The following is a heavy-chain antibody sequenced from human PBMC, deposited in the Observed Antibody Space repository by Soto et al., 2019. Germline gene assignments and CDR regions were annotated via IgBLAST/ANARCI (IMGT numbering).Heavy chain of an antibody. V-gene: IGHV1-18*01. J-gene: IGHJ6*02. CDR2: ISAYNGNT. CDR1: GYTFTSYG. D-gene: IGHD2-15*01. CDR3: AGSLGYCSGGRCYSGSYYYRMDV. Sequence: QVQLVQSGAEVKKPGASVKVSCKASGYTFTSYGISWVRQAPGQGLEWMGWISAYNGNTNYAQKLQGRVTMTTDTSTSPAYRELRSRRSDDPAVYYCAGSLGYCSGGRCYSGSYYYRMDVWGQGTTVTVSS.